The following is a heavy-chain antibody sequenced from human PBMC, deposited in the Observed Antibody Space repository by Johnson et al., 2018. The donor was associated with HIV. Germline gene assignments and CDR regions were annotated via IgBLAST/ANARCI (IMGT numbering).Heavy chain of an antibody. CDR3: GRDYDYDNSDQSGIDVFDV. CDR1: GFTFSTFA. Sequence: QVQLVESGGGVVHPGGSLRLSCAASGFTFSTFAIHWVRQAPGKGLDCVAVISYDGINKYYAASVKGRFTISRDNSENTAYLQMNGLTVEDTAMYYCGRDYDYDNSDQSGIDVFDVWGQGTKVTGSS. D-gene: IGHD3-22*01. CDR2: ISYDGINK. J-gene: IGHJ3*01. V-gene: IGHV3-30-3*01.